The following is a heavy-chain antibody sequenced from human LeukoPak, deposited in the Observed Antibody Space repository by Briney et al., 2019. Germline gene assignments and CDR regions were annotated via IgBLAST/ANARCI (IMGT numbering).Heavy chain of an antibody. CDR2: MNPNSGHT. CDR3: ASANYGPLTGNWYFDL. D-gene: IGHD3-9*01. CDR1: GYTFINYD. V-gene: IGHV1-8*02. J-gene: IGHJ2*01. Sequence: SVKLSCKASGYTFINYDINWMRHATGQARERMGWMNPNSGHTVFAQNLQGRVTMTRNTPTSTAYMELSSLRSGGTAVYYCASANYGPLTGNWYFDLWGRGTLVTVSS.